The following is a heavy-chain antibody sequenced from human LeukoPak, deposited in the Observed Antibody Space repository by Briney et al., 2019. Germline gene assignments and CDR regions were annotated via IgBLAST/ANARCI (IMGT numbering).Heavy chain of an antibody. CDR1: GGSISSYY. CDR3: ARELVRGVDLFHYYYYGMDV. Sequence: PSETLSLTCTVSGGSISSYYWSWIRQPAGKGLEWIGRIYTSGSTNYNPSLKSRVTMSVDTSKNQFSLKLSSVTAADTAVYYCARELVRGVDLFHYYYYGMDVWGQGTTVTVSS. J-gene: IGHJ6*02. D-gene: IGHD3-10*01. CDR2: IYTSGST. V-gene: IGHV4-4*07.